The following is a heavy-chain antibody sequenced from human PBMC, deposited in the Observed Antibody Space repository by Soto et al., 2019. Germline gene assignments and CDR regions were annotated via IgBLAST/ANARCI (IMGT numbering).Heavy chain of an antibody. CDR3: AALRGHEDCSSTSCPVDAFDI. V-gene: IGHV1-58*01. CDR1: GFTFTSSA. D-gene: IGHD2-2*01. CDR2: IVVGSGNT. J-gene: IGHJ3*02. Sequence: SVKVSCKASGFTFTSSAVQWVRHARGQRXEWIGWIVVGSGNTNYAQKFQERVTITRDMSTSTAYMELSSLRSEDTAAYYCAALRGHEDCSSTSCPVDAFDIWGQGTMVTVSS.